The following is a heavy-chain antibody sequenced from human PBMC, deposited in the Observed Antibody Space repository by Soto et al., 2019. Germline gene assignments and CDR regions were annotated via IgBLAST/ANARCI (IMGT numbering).Heavy chain of an antibody. CDR1: GGSISSYY. V-gene: IGHV4-59*08. J-gene: IGHJ4*02. Sequence: PSETLSLTCTVSGGSISSYYWSWIRQPPGKGLEWIGYIYYSGSTNYNPSLKSRVTISVDTSKNQFSLKLSSVTAADTAVYYCARCWGRTFDFGGEGTLVTVAS. D-gene: IGHD7-27*01. CDR3: ARCWGRTFDF. CDR2: IYYSGST.